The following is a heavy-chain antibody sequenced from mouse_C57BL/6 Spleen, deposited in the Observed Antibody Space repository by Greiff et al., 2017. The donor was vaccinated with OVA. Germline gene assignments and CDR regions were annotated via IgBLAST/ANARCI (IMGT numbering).Heavy chain of an antibody. J-gene: IGHJ4*01. Sequence: EVQGVESGGGLVKPGGSLKLSCAASGFTFSSYAMSWVRQTPEKRLEWVATISDGGSYTYYPDNVKGRFTISRDNAKNNLYLQMSQLKSEDTAMYYCARGYSNYAMDYWGQGTSVTVSS. CDR3: ARGYSNYAMDY. D-gene: IGHD2-5*01. CDR2: ISDGGSYT. CDR1: GFTFSSYA. V-gene: IGHV5-4*01.